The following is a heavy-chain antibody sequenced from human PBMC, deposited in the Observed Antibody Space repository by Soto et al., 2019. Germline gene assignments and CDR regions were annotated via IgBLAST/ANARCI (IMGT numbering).Heavy chain of an antibody. CDR3: ARGGGNSHYYYYYGMDV. CDR2: ISSSSSYI. Sequence: GSLRLSCAASGFTFSSYSMNWVRQAPGKGLEWVSSISSSSSYIYYADSVKGRFTISRDNAKNSLYLQMNSLRAEDTAVYYCARGGGNSHYYYYYGMDVWGQGTTGTAP. J-gene: IGHJ6*02. D-gene: IGHD2-21*02. CDR1: GFTFSSYS. V-gene: IGHV3-21*01.